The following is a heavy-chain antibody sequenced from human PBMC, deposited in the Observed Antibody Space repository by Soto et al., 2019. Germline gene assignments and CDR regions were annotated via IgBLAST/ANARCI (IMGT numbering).Heavy chain of an antibody. Sequence: SETLSLTCAVSGGSISSGGYSCSWIRQPPGKGLEWIGYIYHSGSTYYNPSLKSRVTISVDRSKNQFSLKLSSVTAADTAVYYCARASTTVTTLDYWGQGTLVTLSS. CDR1: GGSISSGGYS. D-gene: IGHD4-17*01. V-gene: IGHV4-30-2*01. J-gene: IGHJ4*02. CDR2: IYHSGST. CDR3: ARASTTVTTLDY.